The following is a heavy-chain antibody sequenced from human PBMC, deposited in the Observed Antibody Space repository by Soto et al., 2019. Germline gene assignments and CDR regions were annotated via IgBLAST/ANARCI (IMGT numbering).Heavy chain of an antibody. D-gene: IGHD3-3*01. Sequence: ASVKVSCKVFGGTFISYSFSWVRQAPGQGPEWMGGIIPIFGTPNYAQNFQGRVTITADGSTSTAYMELSSLRSGDTAVYYCAGGVWRGYSEYYHGMDVWGQGTTVTVSS. J-gene: IGHJ6*02. V-gene: IGHV1-69*13. CDR1: GGTFISYS. CDR2: IIPIFGTP. CDR3: AGGVWRGYSEYYHGMDV.